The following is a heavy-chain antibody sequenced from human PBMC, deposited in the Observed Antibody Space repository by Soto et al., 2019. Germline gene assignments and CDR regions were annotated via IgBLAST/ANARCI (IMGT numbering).Heavy chain of an antibody. CDR1: GFTFSSHA. CDR3: ARDARSADYDF. CDR2: IHGTRSII. V-gene: IGHV3-48*02. Sequence: EVQLVESGGGLVQPGVPLKLSCAVSGFTFSSHAMNWVRQAPGKGLEWVAYIHGTRSIIYYADSVKGRFTISRDNAKNSLYLQMDSLRDEDTALYYCARDARSADYDFWGQGTLVTVSS. D-gene: IGHD3-16*01. J-gene: IGHJ4*02.